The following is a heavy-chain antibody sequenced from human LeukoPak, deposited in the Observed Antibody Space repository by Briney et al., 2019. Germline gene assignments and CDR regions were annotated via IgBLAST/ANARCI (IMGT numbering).Heavy chain of an antibody. CDR2: IYYSGST. J-gene: IGHJ4*02. V-gene: IGHV4-59*01. D-gene: IGHD3-9*01. CDR3: ARSSAYDTIRRIDY. Sequence: PSETLSLTCTVSGASISSYYWNWLRQPPGKGLEWIGYIYYSGSTNYNPSLKSRVTISVDTSKNQFSLKLSSVTAADTAVYYCARSSAYDTIRRIDYWGQGTLVTVSS. CDR1: GASISSYY.